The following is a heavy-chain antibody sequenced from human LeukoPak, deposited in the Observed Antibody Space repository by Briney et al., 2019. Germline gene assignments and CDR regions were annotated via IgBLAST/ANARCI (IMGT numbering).Heavy chain of an antibody. CDR1: GVTFSSYG. J-gene: IGHJ4*02. CDR3: ANADIVVVVAAADPFDY. CDR2: IRYDGSNK. V-gene: IGHV3-30*02. D-gene: IGHD2-15*01. Sequence: PGRSLRLSCAASGVTFSSYGMHWVRQAPGRGLEWVAFIRYDGSNKYYADSVKGRFTISRDNSKNTLYLQMNSLRAEDTAVYYCANADIVVVVAAADPFDYWGQGTLVTVSS.